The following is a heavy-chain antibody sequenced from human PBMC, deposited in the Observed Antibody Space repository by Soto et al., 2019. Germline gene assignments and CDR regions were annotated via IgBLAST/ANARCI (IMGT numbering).Heavy chain of an antibody. V-gene: IGHV4-34*01. CDR1: GGAFIGYY. D-gene: IGHD5-12*01. CDR3: ARGRRDGYNDNWFDP. J-gene: IGHJ5*02. Sequence: QVQLQQWGAGLLKPSETLSLTCAVYGGAFIGYYWRWIRQPPGQGLEWIGEINHSGSTNYNPSRKSRVTISVDTYKNHFSLKLSSVTAADTAVYYCARGRRDGYNDNWFDPWGQGTLVTVSS. CDR2: INHSGST.